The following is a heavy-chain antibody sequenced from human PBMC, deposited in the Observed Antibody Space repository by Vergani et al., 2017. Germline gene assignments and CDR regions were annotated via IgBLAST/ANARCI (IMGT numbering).Heavy chain of an antibody. Sequence: EVQLVESGGGLVQPGGSLRLSCAASGFTFSSYWMSWVRQAPGKGLEWVANIKQDGSEKYYVDSVKGRFTISTDNAKNSLYLQMNSLRAEDTAVYYCARPPSITIFGVNDAFDIWGQGTMVTVSS. CDR2: IKQDGSEK. CDR1: GFTFSSYW. CDR3: ARPPSITIFGVNDAFDI. J-gene: IGHJ3*02. V-gene: IGHV3-7*01. D-gene: IGHD3-3*01.